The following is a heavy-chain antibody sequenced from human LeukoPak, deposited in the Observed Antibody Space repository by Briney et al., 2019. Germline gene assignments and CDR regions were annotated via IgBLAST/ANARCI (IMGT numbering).Heavy chain of an antibody. CDR3: ARADVVVVAAGFDY. J-gene: IGHJ4*02. Sequence: GGSLRLSCAASGFTFSSYSMNWVRQAPGKGLEWVSYISSSGSTIYYADSVKGRFTISRDNAKNSLYLQMNSLRAEDTAVYYCARADVVVVAAGFDYWGQGTLVTVSS. CDR1: GFTFSSYS. V-gene: IGHV3-48*04. CDR2: ISSSGSTI. D-gene: IGHD2-15*01.